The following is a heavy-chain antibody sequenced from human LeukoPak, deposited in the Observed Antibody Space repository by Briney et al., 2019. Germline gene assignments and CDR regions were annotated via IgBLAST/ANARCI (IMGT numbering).Heavy chain of an antibody. D-gene: IGHD3-16*01. J-gene: IGHJ4*02. CDR3: ARGGYVWGTPFEY. CDR1: GGSISTDY. V-gene: IGHV4-59*01. CDR2: MYYSGST. Sequence: PSETLSLTCTVSGGSISTDYWNWNRQPPGKGLEWIGSMYYSGSTNYNPSLKSRVTISVDTSKNQFSLKLSSVTAADTAVYYCARGGYVWGTPFEYWGQGTLVTVSS.